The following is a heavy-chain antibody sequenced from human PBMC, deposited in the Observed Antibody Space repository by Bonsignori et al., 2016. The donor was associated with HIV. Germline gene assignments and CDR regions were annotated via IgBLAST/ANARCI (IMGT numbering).Heavy chain of an antibody. V-gene: IGHV4-59*01. CDR1: GGSISSYY. Sequence: SETLSLTCTVSGGSISSYYWSWIRQPPGKGLEWIGYIYYSGSTNYNPSLKSRVTISVDTSKNQFSLKLSSVTAADTAVYYCARGHTAMVKDYYYYMDVWGKGTTVTVSS. CDR3: ARGHTAMVKDYYYYMDV. CDR2: IYYSGST. J-gene: IGHJ6*03. D-gene: IGHD5-18*01.